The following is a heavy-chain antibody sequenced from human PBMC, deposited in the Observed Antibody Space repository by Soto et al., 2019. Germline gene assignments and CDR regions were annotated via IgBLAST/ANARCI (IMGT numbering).Heavy chain of an antibody. Sequence: QVQLVQSGAEGKKPGSSVKVSCKSSGGTVSSYVISWVRQAPGQGLEWMGGIIPIFGTAKYAQKLQGRVTITADESTSTVYMELSSLRSDDTAVYYCAREAWYYDSTGYLEAWYFDLWGRGTLVTVSS. D-gene: IGHD3-22*01. CDR2: IIPIFGTA. V-gene: IGHV1-69*01. CDR3: AREAWYYDSTGYLEAWYFDL. CDR1: GGTVSSYV. J-gene: IGHJ2*01.